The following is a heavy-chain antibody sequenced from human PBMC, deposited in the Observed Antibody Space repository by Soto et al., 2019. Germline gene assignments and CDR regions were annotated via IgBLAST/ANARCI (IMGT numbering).Heavy chain of an antibody. CDR1: AITPSSNG. CDR3: AADGQSRAANAFDI. V-gene: IGHV3-30*03. Sequence: GRWRRRPCSACAITPSSNGMHRVHQAQGKGLEWMAVISYDGSNKYYSDYVKGRFTIGRDNSKNTLYLQQNSLRAEDTAVYYRAADGQSRAANAFDIWHQLT. D-gene: IGHD6-25*01. CDR2: ISYDGSNK. J-gene: IGHJ3*02.